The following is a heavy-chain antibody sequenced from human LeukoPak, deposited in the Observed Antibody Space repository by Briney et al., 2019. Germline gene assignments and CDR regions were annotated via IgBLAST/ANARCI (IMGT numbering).Heavy chain of an antibody. J-gene: IGHJ5*02. V-gene: IGHV1-18*01. CDR3: ARGSRLEFNWFDP. D-gene: IGHD6-13*01. CDR1: GYTFLSYS. Sequence: ASVKVSCKASGYTFLSYSISWVRQAPGQGLEWMGWISVYNGNTNYAQNLQGRVTMTTDTSTSTAYMELSSLRSEDTAVYYCARGSRLEFNWFDPWGQGTLVTVSS. CDR2: ISVYNGNT.